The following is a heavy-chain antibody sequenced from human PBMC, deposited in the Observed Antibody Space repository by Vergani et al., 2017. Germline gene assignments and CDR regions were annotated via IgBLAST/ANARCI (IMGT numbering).Heavy chain of an antibody. CDR2: ISGSGGST. Sequence: VQLQQWGAGLLKPSETLSLTCAVYGGSFSGYYWSWIRQPPGKGLEWVSAISGSGGSTYYADSVKGRFTISRDNSKNTLYLQMNSLRAEDTAVYYCAKEAGWFGEPFDYWGQGTLVTVSS. V-gene: IGHV3-23*01. D-gene: IGHD3-10*01. CDR3: AKEAGWFGEPFDY. CDR1: GGSFSGYY. J-gene: IGHJ4*02.